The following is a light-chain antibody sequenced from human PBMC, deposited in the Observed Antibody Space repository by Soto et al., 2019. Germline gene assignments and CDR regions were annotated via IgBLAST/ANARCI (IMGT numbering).Light chain of an antibody. Sequence: QSALTQPASVSGSPGQSITISCTGTSSDVGAYNYVSWYQKHTGKAPKLMIYEVSNLPSGVSNRFSGSKSGNTASLTISGLKAEDEGDYYCSSYTIGSTWVFGGGTKLTVL. CDR3: SSYTIGSTWV. J-gene: IGLJ3*02. CDR2: EVS. CDR1: SSDVGAYNY. V-gene: IGLV2-14*01.